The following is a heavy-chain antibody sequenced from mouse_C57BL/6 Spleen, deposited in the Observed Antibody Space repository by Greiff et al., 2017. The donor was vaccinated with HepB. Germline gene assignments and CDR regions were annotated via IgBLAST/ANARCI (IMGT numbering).Heavy chain of an antibody. D-gene: IGHD2-4*01. CDR1: GYTFTDYN. CDR2: INPNNGGT. Sequence: EVQLQQSGPELVKPGASVKIPCKASGYTFTDYNMDWVKQSHGKSLEWIGDINPNNGGTIYNQKFKGKATLTVDKSSSTAYMELRSLTSEDTAVYYCAREDYDGPLSFWGQGTLVTVSA. J-gene: IGHJ3*01. V-gene: IGHV1-18*01. CDR3: AREDYDGPLSF.